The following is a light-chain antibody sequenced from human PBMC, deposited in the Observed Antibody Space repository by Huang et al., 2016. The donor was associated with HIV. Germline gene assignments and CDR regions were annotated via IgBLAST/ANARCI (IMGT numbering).Light chain of an antibody. J-gene: IGKJ5*01. Sequence: EIVLTQSPGTLSLSPGERATLSCRASQSVSNSFLAWYQQKPGQAPRLLIYGASSRATGIPDRFRGSGSGTDFTLIINRLEPEDFAVYNCQQYDSSPITFGQGTRLEMK. V-gene: IGKV3-20*01. CDR1: QSVSNSF. CDR3: QQYDSSPIT. CDR2: GAS.